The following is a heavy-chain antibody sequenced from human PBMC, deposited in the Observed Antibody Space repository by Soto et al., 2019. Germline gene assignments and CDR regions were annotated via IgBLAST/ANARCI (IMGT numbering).Heavy chain of an antibody. D-gene: IGHD2-15*01. CDR2: INPNSGGT. CDR1: GYTFTGYY. J-gene: IGHJ6*02. CDR3: ARDHCSGGSCYSNGMDV. Sequence: QVQLVQSGAEVKKPGASVKVSCKASGYTFTGYYMHWVRQAPGQGLEWMGWINPNSGGTNYAQKFQGWVTMTSDTSISTAYMELSRLRSDDTAVYYCARDHCSGGSCYSNGMDVWGQGTTVTVSS. V-gene: IGHV1-2*04.